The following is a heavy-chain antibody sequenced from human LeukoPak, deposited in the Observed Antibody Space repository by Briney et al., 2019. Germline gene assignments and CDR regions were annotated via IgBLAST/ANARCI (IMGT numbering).Heavy chain of an antibody. CDR3: ARGSYDYGSGSYYWFDP. J-gene: IGHJ5*02. Sequence: KPSETLSLTCAVYGGSFSGYYWSWIRQPPGKGLEWIGEINHSGSTNYNPSLKSRVTISIDTSKNQFSLKLSSVTAADTAVYYCARGSYDYGSGSYYWFDPWGQGTLVTVSS. CDR1: GGSFSGYY. V-gene: IGHV4-34*01. CDR2: INHSGST. D-gene: IGHD3-10*01.